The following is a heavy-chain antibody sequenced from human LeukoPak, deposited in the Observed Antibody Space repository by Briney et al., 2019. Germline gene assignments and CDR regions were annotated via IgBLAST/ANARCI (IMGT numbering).Heavy chain of an antibody. V-gene: IGHV1-8*01. CDR3: ARGTGYSSGWYADGYVAY. CDR2: MNPNSGNT. J-gene: IGHJ4*02. CDR1: GYTFTSYD. D-gene: IGHD6-19*01. Sequence: ASVKVSCKASGYTFTSYDINWVRQATGQGLEWMGWMNPNSGNTGYAQKFQGRVTMTRNTSISTAYMELSSLRSEDTAVYYCARGTGYSSGWYADGYVAYWGQGTLVTVSS.